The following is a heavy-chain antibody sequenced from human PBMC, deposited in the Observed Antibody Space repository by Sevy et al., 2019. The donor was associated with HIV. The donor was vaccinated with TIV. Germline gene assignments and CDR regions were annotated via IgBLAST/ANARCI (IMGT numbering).Heavy chain of an antibody. CDR3: ARVLRSSSGTDY. J-gene: IGHJ4*02. CDR1: GYTFTDYF. V-gene: IGHV1-2*02. D-gene: IGHD6-6*01. Sequence: ASVKVSCKASGYTFTDYFMHWVRQAPGQGLEWMGCINPNSGGTNYAQKFQGRVTMTRETSISTAYMELTRLRSDDTAVYYCARVLRSSSGTDYWGQGTLVTVSS. CDR2: INPNSGGT.